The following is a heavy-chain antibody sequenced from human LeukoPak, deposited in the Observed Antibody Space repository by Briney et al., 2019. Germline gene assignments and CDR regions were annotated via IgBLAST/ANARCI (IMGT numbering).Heavy chain of an antibody. V-gene: IGHV3-7*01. D-gene: IGHD2-2*01. CDR1: GFTFSSYW. CDR2: IKQDGSEK. Sequence: GGSLRLSCAASGFTFSSYWMSWVRQAPGKGLEWVANIKQDGSEKYYVDSVKGRFTISRDNAKNSLYLQMNSLRAEDTAVYYCAREVGYCSNTSCPEEYWGQGTLVTVSS. CDR3: AREVGYCSNTSCPEEY. J-gene: IGHJ4*02.